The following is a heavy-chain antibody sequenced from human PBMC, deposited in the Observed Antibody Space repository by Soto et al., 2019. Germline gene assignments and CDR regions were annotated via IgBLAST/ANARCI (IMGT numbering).Heavy chain of an antibody. CDR3: AREGSYRYGMDV. CDR1: GGSITNTDYY. V-gene: IGHV4-30-4*01. CDR2: IDYSGST. Sequence: SGTLSLTCSVSGGSITNTDYYGNWIRQSPGKGLEWIGSIDYSGSTYYNPSLKSRVIISADTSKNLFSLKLRSVTAADTALYFWAREGSYRYGMDVTGKGTT. J-gene: IGHJ6*04.